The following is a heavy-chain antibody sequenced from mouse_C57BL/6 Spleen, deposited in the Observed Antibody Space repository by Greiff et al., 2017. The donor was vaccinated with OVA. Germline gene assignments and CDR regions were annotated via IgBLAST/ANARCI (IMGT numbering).Heavy chain of an antibody. J-gene: IGHJ3*01. V-gene: IGHV1-69*01. CDR1: GYTFTSSW. D-gene: IGHD3-2*02. CDR3: ARGAAQATGFAY. Sequence: QVQLQQPGAELVMPGASVKLSCKASGYTFTSSWMHWVKQRPGQGLEWIGEIDPSDSYTNYNQKFKGKSTLTVDKSSSTAYMQLSSLTSEDSAVYYCARGAAQATGFAYWGQGTLVTVSA. CDR2: IDPSDSYT.